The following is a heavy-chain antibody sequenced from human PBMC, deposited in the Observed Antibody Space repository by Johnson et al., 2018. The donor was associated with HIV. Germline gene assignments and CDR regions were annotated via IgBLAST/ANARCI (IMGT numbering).Heavy chain of an antibody. CDR1: GFGVSTSY. Sequence: EVQLVESGGDLVQPGGSLRLSCAASGFGVSTSYMTWVRQAPGKGLAWVSSISCGGRTYYADTVKGRVSISRDTSKNTLDLQLNSLRGEDTAVYYCARGSQEMVTIWNAFDIWGQGTMVTVSS. CDR3: ARGSQEMVTIWNAFDI. CDR2: ISCGGRT. J-gene: IGHJ3*02. D-gene: IGHD5-24*01. V-gene: IGHV3-66*02.